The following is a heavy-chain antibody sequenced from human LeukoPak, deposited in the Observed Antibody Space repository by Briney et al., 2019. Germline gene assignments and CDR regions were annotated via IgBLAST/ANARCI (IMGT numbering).Heavy chain of an antibody. J-gene: IGHJ4*02. CDR3: ARDNYDSSGYYFD. D-gene: IGHD3-22*01. V-gene: IGHV3-48*03. CDR1: GFTLSSYE. Sequence: GGSLTLPCAASGFTLSSYEMNWLRQAPGKGGEWVSYISSSGSTMYYADSVKGRFTISRDNAKNSLYLQMNSLRAEDTAVYYCARDNYDSSGYYFDWGQGALVTVSS. CDR2: ISSSGSTM.